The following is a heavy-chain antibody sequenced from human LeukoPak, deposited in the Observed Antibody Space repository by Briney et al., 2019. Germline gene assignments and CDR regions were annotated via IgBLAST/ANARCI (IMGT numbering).Heavy chain of an antibody. Sequence: GGSLRLSCAASGFTFSDYNMRWIRQAPGKGLEWVSSISRSGSTKYYADSVKGRFTISRDNTKNSVYLQMNSLRAEDTAVYYCARGHYGLDYWGPGTLVTVSS. J-gene: IGHJ4*02. D-gene: IGHD3-10*01. CDR1: GFTFSDYN. CDR2: ISRSGSTK. V-gene: IGHV3-11*04. CDR3: ARGHYGLDY.